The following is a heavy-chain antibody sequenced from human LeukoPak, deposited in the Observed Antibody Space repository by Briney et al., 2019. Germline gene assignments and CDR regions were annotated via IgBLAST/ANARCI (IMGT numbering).Heavy chain of an antibody. CDR2: IYYSGST. J-gene: IGHJ2*01. D-gene: IGHD2-15*01. CDR1: CGSISSYY. V-gene: IGHV4-59*01. CDR3: ARAPPVVVVAATPTSYWYFDL. Sequence: PSETLSLTCTVSCGSISSYYWSWIRQPPGKGLEWIGYIYYSGSTNYNPSLKSRVTISVDTSKNQFSLKLSSVTAADTAVYYCARAPPVVVVAATPTSYWYFDLRGRGTLVTVSS.